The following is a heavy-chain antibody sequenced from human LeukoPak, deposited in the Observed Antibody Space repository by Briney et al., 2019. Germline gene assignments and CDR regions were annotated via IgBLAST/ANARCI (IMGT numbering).Heavy chain of an antibody. CDR2: IYFTGDT. J-gene: IGHJ4*02. CDR1: GGSISTYH. D-gene: IGHD5-18*01. Sequence: SETLSLTCTVSGGSISTYHWSWFRQPPGKGLEWIGYIYFTGDTNYNPSLKSRVSISLGTSKNQFSLKLTSVTAADTAVYYCARHSGYSYQFDYWGPGTLVTVSS. CDR3: ARHSGYSYQFDY. V-gene: IGHV4-59*08.